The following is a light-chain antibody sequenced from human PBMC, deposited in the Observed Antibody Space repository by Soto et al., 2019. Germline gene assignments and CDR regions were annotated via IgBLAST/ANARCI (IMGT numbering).Light chain of an antibody. V-gene: IGKV1-5*03. CDR1: QTISSW. Sequence: IQMTQSPSTLSGSVGDRVTITCRASQTISSWLAWYQQRPGKAPKLLIYKASTLKSGVPSRFSGSGSGTEFTLTISSLQPDDFATYYCQHYNSYSEAFGQRTKVDIK. J-gene: IGKJ1*01. CDR2: KAS. CDR3: QHYNSYSEA.